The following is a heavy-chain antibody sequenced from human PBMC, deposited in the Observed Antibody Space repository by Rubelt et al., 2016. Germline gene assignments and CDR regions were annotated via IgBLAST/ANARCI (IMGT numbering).Heavy chain of an antibody. D-gene: IGHD3-10*01. J-gene: IGHJ4*02. CDR2: FFHDGST. Sequence: QVQLQESGPGLVKPSETLSLTCTVSGYSINNGYYWGWIRQPPGKGLEWIASFFHDGSTKYNPSLKSRVTIVKDGSKNQFSRSLSSVTAAETAVYYWARPTGASSASGSFLVWGQGTLVTVSS. CDR1: GYSINNGYY. CDR3: ARPTGASSASGSFLV. V-gene: IGHV4-38-2*02.